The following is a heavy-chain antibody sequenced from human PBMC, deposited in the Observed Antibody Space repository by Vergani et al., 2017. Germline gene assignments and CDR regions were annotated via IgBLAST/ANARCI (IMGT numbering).Heavy chain of an antibody. CDR1: GGSISSGDHC. Sequence: QVQLQESGPGVVKPSQTLSLTCAVSGGSISSGDHCWTWIRQRPGKGLEWIGYIFYSGTTYDNPSLTSRLTISVDPSQNQFSLKLRSVTAADTAVYYCARVDTQVPATSHFYYMDVWGKGTTVVVSS. J-gene: IGHJ6*03. D-gene: IGHD6-25*01. CDR2: IFYSGTT. V-gene: IGHV4-31*11. CDR3: ARVDTQVPATSHFYYMDV.